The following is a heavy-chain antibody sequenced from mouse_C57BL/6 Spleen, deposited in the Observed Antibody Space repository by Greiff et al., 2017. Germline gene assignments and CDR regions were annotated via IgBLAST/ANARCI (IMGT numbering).Heavy chain of an antibody. CDR2: IDPSDSYT. D-gene: IGHD4-1*01. CDR1: GYTFTSYW. V-gene: IGHV1-69*01. Sequence: VQLQQSGAELVMPGASVKLSCKASGYTFTSYWMHWVKQRPGQGLEWIGEIDPSDSYTNYNQKFKGKSTLTVDKSSSTAYMQLSSLTSEDSAVYYCARAFSGTYYFDYWGQGTTLTVSS. J-gene: IGHJ2*01. CDR3: ARAFSGTYYFDY.